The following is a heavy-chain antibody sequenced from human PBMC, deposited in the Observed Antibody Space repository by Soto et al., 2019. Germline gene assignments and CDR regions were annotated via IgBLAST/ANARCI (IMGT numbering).Heavy chain of an antibody. CDR2: IDPSDSHI. CDR1: GYTFINYL. J-gene: IGHJ5*02. Sequence: GESLKISCEGSGYTFINYLISWVRQMPVKGLEWIGRIDPSDSHIKYSPAFRGHVNISADNSRVYLQWNSLKASDTASYYCARNTYSSSSWFDPWGPGTLVTVSS. CDR3: ARNTYSSSSWFDP. V-gene: IGHV5-10-1*01. D-gene: IGHD6-6*01.